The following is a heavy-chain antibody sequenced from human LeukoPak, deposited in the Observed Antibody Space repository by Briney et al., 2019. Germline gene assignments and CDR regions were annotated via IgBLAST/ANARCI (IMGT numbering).Heavy chain of an antibody. CDR2: ISYDGSNK. CDR3: ARERSLMITFGGVLDY. Sequence: PGGSLRLSSAASGFTFSSYAMHWVRQAPGKGLEWVAVISYDGSNKYYADSVKGRFTISRDNSKNTLYLQMNSLRAEDTAVYYCARERSLMITFGGVLDYWGQGTLVTVSS. CDR1: GFTFSSYA. J-gene: IGHJ4*02. V-gene: IGHV3-30*04. D-gene: IGHD3-16*01.